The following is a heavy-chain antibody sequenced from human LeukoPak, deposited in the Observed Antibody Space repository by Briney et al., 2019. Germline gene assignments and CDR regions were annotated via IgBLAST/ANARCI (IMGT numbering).Heavy chain of an antibody. V-gene: IGHV1-2*02. CDR3: AREGGCSGGSCYGIDY. Sequence: ASVKVSCKASGYTFTNYYIHWVRQAPGQGLEWMGWIHPNTGGTDFAQYFQGRVTMTRDTSISTAYMELSRLRSDDTAVYYCAREGGCSGGSCYGIDYWGQGTLVTVSS. CDR2: IHPNTGGT. J-gene: IGHJ4*02. D-gene: IGHD2-15*01. CDR1: GYTFTNYY.